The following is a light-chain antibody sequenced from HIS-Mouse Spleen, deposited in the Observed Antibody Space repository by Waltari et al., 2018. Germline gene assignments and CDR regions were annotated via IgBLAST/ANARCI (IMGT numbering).Light chain of an antibody. Sequence: EIVMTQSPATLSLSPGERATRSCSASQSVSSSYLSWYQQKPGQAPRLLIYGASTRATGIPARFSGSGSGTDFTLTISSLQPEDFAVYYCQQDYNLSWTFGQGTKVEIK. V-gene: IGKV3D-7*01. CDR3: QQDYNLSWT. CDR1: QSVSSSY. J-gene: IGKJ1*01. CDR2: GAS.